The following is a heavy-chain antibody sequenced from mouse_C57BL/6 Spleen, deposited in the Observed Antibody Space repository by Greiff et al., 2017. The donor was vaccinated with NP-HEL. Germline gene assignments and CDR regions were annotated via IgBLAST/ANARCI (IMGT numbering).Heavy chain of an antibody. CDR3: ARSALRVAH. Sequence: VQLQQSGAELVKPGASVKISCKASGYAFSSYWMNWVKQRPGKGLEWIGQIYPGDGDTNYNGKFKGKATLTADKSSSTDYMPLSSLTSEGYAVIICARSALRVAHCGQGTLVTVSA. D-gene: IGHD1-1*01. CDR1: GYAFSSYW. CDR2: IYPGDGDT. V-gene: IGHV1-80*01. J-gene: IGHJ3*01.